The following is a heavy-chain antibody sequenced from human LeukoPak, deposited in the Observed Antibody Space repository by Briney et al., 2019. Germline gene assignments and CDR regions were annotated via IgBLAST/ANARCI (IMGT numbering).Heavy chain of an antibody. CDR1: GGSISSSGYS. V-gene: IGHV4-30-2*01. Sequence: RASETLSLTCAVSGGSISSSGYSWSWIRQPPGKGLEWIGYIHHTGSTYYNPSLKSRVTISVDRSKNQFSLKLSSVTAADTAMYFCARTPTYCGGDCYYFDPWGQGTLVTVSS. CDR2: IHHTGST. D-gene: IGHD2-21*02. J-gene: IGHJ5*02. CDR3: ARTPTYCGGDCYYFDP.